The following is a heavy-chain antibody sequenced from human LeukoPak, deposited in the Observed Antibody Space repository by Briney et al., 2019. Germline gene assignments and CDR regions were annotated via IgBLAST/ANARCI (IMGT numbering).Heavy chain of an antibody. CDR2: INPNSSGT. CDR1: GYTFTGYY. J-gene: IGHJ6*02. V-gene: IGHV1-2*06. CDR3: ARVGSDYYYGMDV. Sequence: GASVKVSCKASGYTFTGYYMHWVRQAPGQGLEWMGRINPNSSGTNYAQKFQGRVTMTRDTSISTAYMELSRLRSDDTAVYYCARVGSDYYYGMDVWGQGTTVTVSS.